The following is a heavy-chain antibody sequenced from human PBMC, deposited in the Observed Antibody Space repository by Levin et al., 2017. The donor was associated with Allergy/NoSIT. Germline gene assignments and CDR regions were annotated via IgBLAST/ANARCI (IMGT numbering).Heavy chain of an antibody. CDR1: GFTFGDYA. D-gene: IGHD3-3*01. CDR2: IRSKAYGGTT. CDR3: TRAGLRFLEWSFGDY. V-gene: IGHV3-49*04. Sequence: GGSLRLSCTASGFTFGDYAMSWVRQAPGKGLEWVGFIRSKAYGGTTEYAASVKGRFTISRDDPKSIAYLQMNSLKTEDTAVYYCTRAGLRFLEWSFGDYWGQGTLVTVSS. J-gene: IGHJ4*02.